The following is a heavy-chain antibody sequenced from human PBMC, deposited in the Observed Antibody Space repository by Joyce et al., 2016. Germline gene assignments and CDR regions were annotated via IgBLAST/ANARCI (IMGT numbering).Heavy chain of an antibody. CDR2: ISGTSYYI. Sequence: GGSLRLSCEASGSTFSSSSMSWFRQAPGKGLEWVAAISGTSYYIFHAETVRGRFTVSRDNAKKTLYLQMNSLRADDPAVFYCARGGISYYYAMDVWGQGTTVTVSS. D-gene: IGHD3-16*01. CDR3: ARGGISYYYAMDV. V-gene: IGHV3-21*01. CDR1: GSTFSSSS. J-gene: IGHJ6*02.